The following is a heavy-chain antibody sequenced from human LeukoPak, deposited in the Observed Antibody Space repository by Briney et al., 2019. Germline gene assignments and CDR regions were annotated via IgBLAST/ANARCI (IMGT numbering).Heavy chain of an antibody. J-gene: IGHJ3*02. CDR1: GFTFSSYS. V-gene: IGHV3-21*01. Sequence: GGSLRLSCAASGFTFSSYSMNWVRQAPGKGLEWVSSISSSSSYIYYADSVKGRFTISRDNAKNSLYLQMNSLRAEDTAVYYCARDGGSSGWYDAFDIWGQGTMVTVSS. CDR2: ISSSSSYI. CDR3: ARDGGSSGWYDAFDI. D-gene: IGHD6-19*01.